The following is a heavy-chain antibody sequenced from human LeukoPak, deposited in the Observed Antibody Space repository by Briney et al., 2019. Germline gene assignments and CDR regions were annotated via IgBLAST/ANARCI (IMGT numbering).Heavy chain of an antibody. CDR3: ARAYGYVWGSYRGANFDY. CDR1: GYTFTSYG. V-gene: IGHV1-18*01. D-gene: IGHD3-16*02. J-gene: IGHJ4*02. CDR2: ISAYNGNT. Sequence: ASVKVSCKASGYTFTSYGISWVRQAPGQGLEWMGWISAYNGNTNYAQKLQGRVTMTTDTSTSTAYMELRSLRSDDTAVYYCARAYGYVWGSYRGANFDYWGQGTLVTVSS.